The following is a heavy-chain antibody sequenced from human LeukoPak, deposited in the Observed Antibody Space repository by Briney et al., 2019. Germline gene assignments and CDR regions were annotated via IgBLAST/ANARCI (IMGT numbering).Heavy chain of an antibody. D-gene: IGHD3-9*01. CDR3: ARVRDDILTGYYRVLDY. J-gene: IGHJ4*02. Sequence: PGGSLRLSCAASGFTFSSYSMNWVRQAPGKGLEWVSSISSSSSYIYYADSVKGRFTISRDNAKSSLYLQMNSLRAEDTAVYYCARVRDDILTGYYRVLDYWGQGTLVTVSS. CDR1: GFTFSSYS. V-gene: IGHV3-21*01. CDR2: ISSSSSYI.